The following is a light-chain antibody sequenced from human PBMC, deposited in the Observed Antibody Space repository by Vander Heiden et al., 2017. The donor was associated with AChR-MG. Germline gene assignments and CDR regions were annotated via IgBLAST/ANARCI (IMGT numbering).Light chain of an antibody. V-gene: IGLV3-1*01. CDR1: RLGNKY. CDR2: QND. J-gene: IGLJ3*02. CDR3: QAWDSRSNWV. Sequence: SYELTQPPSVSVSPGQTASITCSGDRLGNKYASWYQQKPGQTPVLVIHQNDKRPSGIPERFSGSSSGNTATLTIGGTQSLDEADYFCQAWDSRSNWVFGGGTKLTVL.